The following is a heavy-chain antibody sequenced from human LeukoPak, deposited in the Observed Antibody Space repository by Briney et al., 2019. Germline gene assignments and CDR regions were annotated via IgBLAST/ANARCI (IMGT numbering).Heavy chain of an antibody. CDR1: GGSFTNYD. J-gene: IGHJ3*01. V-gene: IGHV4-34*01. D-gene: IGHD4-17*01. CDR2: IYHTGST. Sequence: SETLSLTCAVYGGSFTNYDWSWIRQPPGKGQEWIGDIYHTGSTTYNPSLKSRVTISVDTSKKQFSLRLNSVTAADTAVYYGARVGYPTQRRVLSAVTIPTAGAFDVWGQGTLVTVSS. CDR3: ARVGYPTQRRVLSAVTIPTAGAFDV.